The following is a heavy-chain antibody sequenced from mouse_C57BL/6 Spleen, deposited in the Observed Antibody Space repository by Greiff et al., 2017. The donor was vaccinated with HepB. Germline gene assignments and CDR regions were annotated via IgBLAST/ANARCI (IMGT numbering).Heavy chain of an antibody. CDR2: IYPSDSET. Sequence: VQLQQPGAELVRPGSSVKLSCKASGYTFTSYWMDWVKQRPGQGLEWIGNIYPSDSETHYNQKFKDKATLTVDKSSSTAYMQLSSLTSEDSAVYYCALYDQDYAMDYWGQGTSVTVSS. D-gene: IGHD2-3*01. J-gene: IGHJ4*01. V-gene: IGHV1-61*01. CDR3: ALYDQDYAMDY. CDR1: GYTFTSYW.